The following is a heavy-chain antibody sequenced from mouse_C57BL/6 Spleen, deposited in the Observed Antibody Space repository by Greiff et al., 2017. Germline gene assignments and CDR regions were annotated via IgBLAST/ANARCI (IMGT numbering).Heavy chain of an antibody. V-gene: IGHV1-80*01. CDR2: IYPGDGDT. CDR3: ARDDDDGSWYVDV. D-gene: IGHD2-4*01. CDR1: GYAFSGYW. J-gene: IGHJ1*03. Sequence: VQLQQSGAELVKPGASVKISCKASGYAFSGYWMNWVKQRPGKGLEWIGQIYPGDGDTNYNGKFKGKATLTADKSSSTAYMQLSSLTSEDSAVYFCARDDDDGSWYVDVWGTGTTVTVSS.